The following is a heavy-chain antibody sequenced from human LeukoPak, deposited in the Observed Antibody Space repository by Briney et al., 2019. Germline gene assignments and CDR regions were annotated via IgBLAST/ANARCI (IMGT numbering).Heavy chain of an antibody. V-gene: IGHV4-4*08. CDR2: IGAKGDT. J-gene: IGHJ6*02. CDR1: GSSISDNL. D-gene: IGHD2-21*01. CDR3: AREASTEMIGGMDV. Sequence: SETLSLTCTVSGSSISDNLWNWLRQPPGEGLEWIAFIGAKGDTNYKPSLRSRVTISIDTSKNQFSLELRSVTAADTAVYYCAREASTEMIGGMDVRGQGTTVTVTS.